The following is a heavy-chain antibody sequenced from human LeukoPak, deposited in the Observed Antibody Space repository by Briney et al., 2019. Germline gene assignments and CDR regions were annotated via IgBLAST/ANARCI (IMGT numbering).Heavy chain of an antibody. CDR2: ISWNSDSI. Sequence: GGSLRLSCSASGFIFDNYAIHWVRQAPGKGLEWVSGISWNSDSIGYRDSVKGRFTISRDNAKNSLYLEMKGLRAEDTALYYCVKDSTGGVSSSWYYFDYWGQGTRVTVSS. J-gene: IGHJ4*02. CDR3: VKDSTGGVSSSWYYFDY. D-gene: IGHD6-13*01. CDR1: GFIFDNYA. V-gene: IGHV3-9*01.